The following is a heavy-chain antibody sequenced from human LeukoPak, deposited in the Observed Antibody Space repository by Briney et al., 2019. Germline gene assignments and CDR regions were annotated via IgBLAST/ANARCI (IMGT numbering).Heavy chain of an antibody. CDR2: IYSGGST. D-gene: IGHD6-19*01. V-gene: IGHV3-66*01. J-gene: IGHJ4*02. CDR3: ASSSGWTVYYFDY. CDR1: GFTVSSNY. Sequence: GGSLRLSCAASGFTVSSNYMSWVRQAPGKGLEWFSVIYSGGSTYYADSVKGRFTISRDNSKNTLYLQMNSLRAEDTAVYYCASSSGWTVYYFDYWGQGTLVTVSS.